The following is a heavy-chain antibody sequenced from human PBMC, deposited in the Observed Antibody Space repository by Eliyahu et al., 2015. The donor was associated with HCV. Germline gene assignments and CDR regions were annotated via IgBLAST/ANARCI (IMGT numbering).Heavy chain of an antibody. D-gene: IGHD5-18*01. V-gene: IGHV1-69*01. CDR2: IIPIFGTA. CDR3: ASRKGPIKRDTAMVMEYYYYYGMDV. Sequence: EVKKPGSSVKVSCKASGGTFSSYAISWVRQAPGQGLEWMGGIIPIFGTANYAQKFQGRVTITADESTSTAYMELSSLRSEDTAVYYCASRKGPIKRDTAMVMEYYYYYGMDVWGQGTTVTVSS. J-gene: IGHJ6*02. CDR1: GGTFSSYA.